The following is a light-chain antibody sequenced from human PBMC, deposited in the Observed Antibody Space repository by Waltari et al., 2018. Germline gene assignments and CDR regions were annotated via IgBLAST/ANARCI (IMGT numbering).Light chain of an antibody. V-gene: IGLV6-57*03. Sequence: NFMLTQPHSVSESPGKTVTISCTRSSGSIAGYYVQWYQQRPGSAPTTVFYEDNERPSGGPGRFSGAIDRSSNSASLTIAGLKTEDEADYHCQSYDSSGQVVFGGGTRLTVL. J-gene: IGLJ2*01. CDR3: QSYDSSGQVV. CDR2: EDN. CDR1: SGSIAGYY.